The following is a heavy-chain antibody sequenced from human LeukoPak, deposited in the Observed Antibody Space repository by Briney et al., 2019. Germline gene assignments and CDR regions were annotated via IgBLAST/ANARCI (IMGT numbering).Heavy chain of an antibody. Sequence: GGSLRLSCAASGFTFRSYSVNWVRQAPGKGLEWVSSISSSSSYIYYADSVKGRFTISRDNAKNSLYLQMNSLRAEDTAVYYCARVGLSSRRPEKYYFDYWGQGTLVTVSS. J-gene: IGHJ4*02. CDR3: ARVGLSSRRPEKYYFDY. CDR2: ISSSSSYI. CDR1: GFTFRSYS. D-gene: IGHD6-13*01. V-gene: IGHV3-21*01.